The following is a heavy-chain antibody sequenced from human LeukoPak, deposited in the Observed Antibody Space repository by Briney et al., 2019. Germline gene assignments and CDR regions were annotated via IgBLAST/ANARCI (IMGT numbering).Heavy chain of an antibody. CDR3: ARETSSGYYYGSGSYYPYYYYGMDV. J-gene: IGHJ6*02. CDR1: RYTFTSYY. D-gene: IGHD3-10*01. CDR2: INPSGGST. V-gene: IGHV1-46*01. Sequence: ASVKVSCKASRYTFTSYYTHWVRQAPGQGLEWMGIINPSGGSTSYAQKFQGRVTMTRDTSTSTVYMELSSLRSEDTAVYYCARETSSGYYYGSGSYYPYYYYGMDVWGQGTTVTVSS.